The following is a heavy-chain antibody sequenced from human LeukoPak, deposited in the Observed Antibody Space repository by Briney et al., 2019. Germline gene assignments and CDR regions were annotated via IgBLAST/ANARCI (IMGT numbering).Heavy chain of an antibody. CDR3: ARERYYYDSSGYYRFDY. V-gene: IGHV1-2*02. CDR1: GYTFTGYY. Sequence: GASVKVSCKASGYTFTGYYMHWVRQAPGQGLEWMGWVNPNSGGTNYAQKFQGRVTMTRDTSISTAYMELSRMRSDDTAVYYCARERYYYDSSGYYRFDYWGQGTLVTVSS. D-gene: IGHD3-22*01. CDR2: VNPNSGGT. J-gene: IGHJ4*02.